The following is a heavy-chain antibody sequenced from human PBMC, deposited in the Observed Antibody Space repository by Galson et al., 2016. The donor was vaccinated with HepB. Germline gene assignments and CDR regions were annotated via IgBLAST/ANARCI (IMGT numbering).Heavy chain of an antibody. CDR1: GYIFSGDH. CDR2: INPNSGGT. Sequence: SVKVSCKASGYIFSGDHMHWVRQAPGQGLEWMGRINPNSGGTHFAQSFQGRVTMTRDTSINTAYMELSRLTSDDTAVYYCARGLRRRRSFDFWGQGTLVTVSS. J-gene: IGHJ4*02. CDR3: ARGLRRRRSFDF. V-gene: IGHV1-2*02.